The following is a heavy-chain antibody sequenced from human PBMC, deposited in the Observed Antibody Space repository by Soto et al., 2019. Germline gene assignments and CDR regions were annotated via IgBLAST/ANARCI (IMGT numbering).Heavy chain of an antibody. CDR1: GGTFSSYT. D-gene: IGHD2-15*01. CDR3: ARGYCSGGSCYEIDY. Sequence: ASVKVSCKASGGTFSSYTISWVRQAPGQGLEWMGRINPNRGRTNYAQKFQGWVTMTRDTSISTAYMELSRLRSDDTAVYYCARGYCSGGSCYEIDYWGQGTLVTVSS. J-gene: IGHJ4*02. V-gene: IGHV1-2*04. CDR2: INPNRGRT.